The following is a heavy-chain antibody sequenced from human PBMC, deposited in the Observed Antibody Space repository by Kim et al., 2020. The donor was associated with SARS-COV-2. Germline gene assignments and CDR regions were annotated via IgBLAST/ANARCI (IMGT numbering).Heavy chain of an antibody. D-gene: IGHD5-12*01. CDR1: GDSITGYY. V-gene: IGHV4-59*08. CDR3: ARFACAYSSEHDY. Sequence: SETLSLTCAVSGDSITGYYWSWIRQPPGKGLEWIGYINYSRNTNYNPSLQSRATISGDSSRNQFSLKLTSVTAADTAAYFCARFACAYSSEHDYWGQG. J-gene: IGHJ4*02. CDR2: INYSRNT.